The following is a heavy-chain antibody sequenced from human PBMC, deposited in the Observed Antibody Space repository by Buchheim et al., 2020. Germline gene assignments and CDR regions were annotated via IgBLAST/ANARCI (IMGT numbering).Heavy chain of an antibody. J-gene: IGHJ4*02. CDR2: ISGSGYNT. CDR3: AKDREYYYDTSGYYSGWDY. CDR1: GFTFWTYA. V-gene: IGHV3-23*01. D-gene: IGHD3-22*01. Sequence: EEQLLESGGGLVQPGGSLRLSCAASGFTFWTYAMPWVRQAPGKGLEWVSAISGSGYNTYYADYVKGRFTISRDSSKNTLYLQMNSLRAEDTAVYYCAKDREYYYDTSGYYSGWDYWGQGTL.